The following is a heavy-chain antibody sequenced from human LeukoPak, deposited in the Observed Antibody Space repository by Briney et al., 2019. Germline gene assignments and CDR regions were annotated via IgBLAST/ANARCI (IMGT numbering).Heavy chain of an antibody. V-gene: IGHV3-23*01. D-gene: IGHD4/OR15-4a*01. CDR3: AKDRANNGPNCFDS. CDR1: GFTFSSYA. CDR2: ISGSGGST. Sequence: GGSLRLSCAASGFTFSSYAMSWVRQAPGQGLEWVSGISGSGGSTYYADSVKGRFTISRDNSKNTLYLQMNSLRVEDTAVYYCAKDRANNGPNCFDSWGQGTLVIVSS. J-gene: IGHJ5*01.